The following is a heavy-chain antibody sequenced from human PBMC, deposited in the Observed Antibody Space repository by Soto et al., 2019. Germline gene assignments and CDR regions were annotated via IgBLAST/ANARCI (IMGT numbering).Heavy chain of an antibody. J-gene: IGHJ6*02. CDR1: GGSFSTAA. CDR2: IMPIFRTA. V-gene: IGHV1-69*13. CDR3: ARDKDRPQLGGNYYYFMDV. D-gene: IGHD3-3*02. Sequence: ASVKVSCKASGGSFSTAAISWVRQAPGQGLEWMGGIMPIFRTADYTQKFQGRVTITADESTSTAYLELRSLSSEDTAIYYCARDKDRPQLGGNYYYFMDVWGQGTTVTVSS.